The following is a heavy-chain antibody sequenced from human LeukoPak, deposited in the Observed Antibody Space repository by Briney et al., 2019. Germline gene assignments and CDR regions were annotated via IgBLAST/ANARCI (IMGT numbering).Heavy chain of an antibody. CDR3: AKDSSSGWFNLFDY. CDR2: ISRNSGSI. V-gene: IGHV3-9*01. Sequence: GRTLRLSCAASGFTFDDYAMHWVPQAPGKGLEWVSGISRNSGSIGYADSVKGRFTISRDNAKNSLYLQMNSLRAEDTALYYCAKDSSSGWFNLFDYWGQGTLVTVSS. D-gene: IGHD6-19*01. J-gene: IGHJ4*02. CDR1: GFTFDDYA.